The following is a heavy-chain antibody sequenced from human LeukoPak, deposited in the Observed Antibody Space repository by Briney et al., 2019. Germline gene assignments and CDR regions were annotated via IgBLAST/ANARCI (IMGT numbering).Heavy chain of an antibody. D-gene: IGHD3-10*01. CDR1: GCPFSSYW. Sequence: TGASLRLSCAASGCPFSSYWMHWVRYTPGKGLGWVSRTNSDGSSTSYEDSVKGRYTITRDNAKTTLYLPMNSLRAEDTAVYYGARDRAWNWFDPWGQGTLVTVPS. J-gene: IGHJ5*02. V-gene: IGHV3-74*01. CDR3: ARDRAWNWFDP. CDR2: TNSDGSST.